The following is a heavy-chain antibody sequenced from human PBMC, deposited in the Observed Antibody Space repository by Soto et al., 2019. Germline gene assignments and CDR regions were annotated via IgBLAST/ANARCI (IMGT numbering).Heavy chain of an antibody. J-gene: IGHJ5*02. V-gene: IGHV4-34*01. CDR3: ARGGGDNWNLRWFDP. D-gene: IGHD1-20*01. Sequence: SETLSLTCAVYGGSFSGYYWSWIRQPPGKGLEWIGEINHSGSTNYNPSLKSRVTISVDTSKNQFSLKLSSVTAADTAVYYCARGGGDNWNLRWFDPWGQGTLVTVSS. CDR1: GGSFSGYY. CDR2: INHSGST.